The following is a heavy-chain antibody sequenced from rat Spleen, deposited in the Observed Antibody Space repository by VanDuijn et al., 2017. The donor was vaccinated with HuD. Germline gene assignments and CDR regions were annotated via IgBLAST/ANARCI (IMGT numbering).Heavy chain of an antibody. Sequence: EVQLQESGPGLVKPSQSLSLTCSVTGYSITSDYWGWIRKFPGNKLEWMGYINSAGNTNYNPSLKSRVSITRDTSKNQFFLQVNSLSTEDTAMYYCTGGHNNLNWFPYWGQGTLVTVSS. J-gene: IGHJ3*01. V-gene: IGHV3-3*01. CDR1: GYSITSDY. CDR2: INSAGNT. D-gene: IGHD1-10*01. CDR3: TGGHNNLNWFPY.